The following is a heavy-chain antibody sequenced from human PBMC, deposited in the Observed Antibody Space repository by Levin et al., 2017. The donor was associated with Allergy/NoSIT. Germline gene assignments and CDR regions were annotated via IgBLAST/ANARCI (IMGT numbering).Heavy chain of an antibody. CDR2: INPNSGGT. D-gene: IGHD5-12*01. CDR1: GYTFTGYY. V-gene: IGHV1-2*02. J-gene: IGHJ4*02. CDR3: ARGVFGSGYDLPTFDY. Sequence: GESLKISCKASGYTFTGYYMHWVRQAPGQGLEWMGWINPNSGGTNYAQKFQGRVTMTRDTSISTAYMELSRLRSDDTAVYYCARGVFGSGYDLPTFDYWGQGTLVTVSS.